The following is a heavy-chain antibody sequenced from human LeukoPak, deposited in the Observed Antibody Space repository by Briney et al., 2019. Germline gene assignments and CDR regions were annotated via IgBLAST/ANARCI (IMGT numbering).Heavy chain of an antibody. D-gene: IGHD7-27*01. V-gene: IGHV3-30-3*01. CDR1: GFTFSSYA. Sequence: PGGSLRLSCAASGFTFSSYAMHWVRQAPGKGLEWVAVISYDGSNKYYADSVKGRFTISRDNSKNTLYLQMNSLRAEDTAVYYCAKDQRWGSRYYYYYGMDVWGQGTTVTVSS. CDR3: AKDQRWGSRYYYYYGMDV. J-gene: IGHJ6*02. CDR2: ISYDGSNK.